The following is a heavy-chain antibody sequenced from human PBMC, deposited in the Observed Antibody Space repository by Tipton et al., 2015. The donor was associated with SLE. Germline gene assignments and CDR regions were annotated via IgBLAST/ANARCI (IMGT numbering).Heavy chain of an antibody. Sequence: SLRLSCAASGFSVTNNYMSWVRQAPGKGLEWVSVIYVPGDTYYADSVKGRFTISRDNSKNTLYLQMNCLRVEDTAVYYCAGGTGAYFDHWGQGTLVTVSS. CDR3: AGGTGAYFDH. V-gene: IGHV3-66*03. CDR1: GFSVTNNY. CDR2: IYVPGDT. D-gene: IGHD3-16*01. J-gene: IGHJ4*02.